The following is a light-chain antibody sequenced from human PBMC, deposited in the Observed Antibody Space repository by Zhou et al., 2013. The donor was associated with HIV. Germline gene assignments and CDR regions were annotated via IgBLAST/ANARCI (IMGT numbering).Light chain of an antibody. Sequence: DIVLTQSPGTLSLSPGERATLSCRASHSVINNYLAWYQQKPGQAPRLLIYAASTRATGVPDRFSGSGSGTDFTLTISRLEPEDFAVYYCQQYGRSLYTFGQGTQAGDQT. CDR3: QQYGRSLYT. CDR1: HSVINNY. CDR2: AAS. V-gene: IGKV3-20*01. J-gene: IGKJ2*01.